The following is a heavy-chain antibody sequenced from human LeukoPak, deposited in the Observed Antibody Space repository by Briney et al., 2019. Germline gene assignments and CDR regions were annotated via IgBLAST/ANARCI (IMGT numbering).Heavy chain of an antibody. CDR3: VYGDFVRTVNYFDY. J-gene: IGHJ4*02. Sequence: PGGSLRLSCAASGFTVSNSYMSWVRQAPGKGLEWVSVIYSGGNTYYADSVKGRFTISRDSSKNSLFLQMTSLRAEDTAVYYCVYGDFVRTVNYFDYWGQGTLVTVSS. CDR1: GFTVSNSY. V-gene: IGHV3-66*01. CDR2: IYSGGNT. D-gene: IGHD4-17*01.